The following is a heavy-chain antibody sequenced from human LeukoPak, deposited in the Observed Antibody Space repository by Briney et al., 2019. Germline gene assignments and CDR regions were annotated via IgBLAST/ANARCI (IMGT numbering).Heavy chain of an antibody. CDR1: GGSFSGYY. J-gene: IGHJ6*03. Sequence: SETLSLTCAVYGGSFSGYYWSWIRQPPGKGLEWIGEINHSGSTNYNPSLKSRVTISVDTSKNQFSLKLNSVTAADTAVYFCARGSISGTRIYYYYYLDVWGKGTTVTISS. V-gene: IGHV4-34*01. CDR2: INHSGST. CDR3: ARGSISGTRIYYYYYLDV. D-gene: IGHD1-20*01.